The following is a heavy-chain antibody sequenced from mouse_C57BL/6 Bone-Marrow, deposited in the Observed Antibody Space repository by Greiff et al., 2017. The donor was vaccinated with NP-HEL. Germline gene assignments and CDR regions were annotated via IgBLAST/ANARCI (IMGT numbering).Heavy chain of an antibody. CDR2: IYPGDGDT. D-gene: IGHD1-1*01. CDR3: ARAGYYGSSYVENFDV. V-gene: IGHV1-82*01. Sequence: QVQLQQSGPELVKPGASVKISCKASGYAFSSSWMNWVKQRPGKGLEWIGRIYPGDGDTNYNGKFKGKATLTADKSSSTAYLQLSSLTSEYSAVYVGARAGYYGSSYVENFDVWGTGTTVTVSS. CDR1: GYAFSSSW. J-gene: IGHJ1*03.